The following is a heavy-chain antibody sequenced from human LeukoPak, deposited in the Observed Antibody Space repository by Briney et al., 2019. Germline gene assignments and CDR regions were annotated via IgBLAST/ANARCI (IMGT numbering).Heavy chain of an antibody. Sequence: GGFLRLSCAASGFTFSTYWMTWVRQAPGKGLEWVANMKGDGSEIHYVDSVKGRFTISRDNAKNSLYLQMNSLRAEDTAVYYCARPAYTAAYDLWGQGTMVTVSS. CDR1: GFTFSTYW. V-gene: IGHV3-7*01. D-gene: IGHD3-16*01. J-gene: IGHJ3*01. CDR3: ARPAYTAAYDL. CDR2: MKGDGSEI.